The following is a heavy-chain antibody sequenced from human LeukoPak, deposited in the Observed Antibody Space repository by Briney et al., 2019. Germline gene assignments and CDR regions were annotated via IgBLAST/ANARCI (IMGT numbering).Heavy chain of an antibody. CDR2: RNPADSDT. V-gene: IGHV5-51*01. CDR3: ARHVSSSRVAYDV. CDR1: GYSFTSYW. D-gene: IGHD2-2*01. J-gene: IGHJ3*01. Sequence: GESLKISCKGSGYSFTSYWIGWVRQMPGKGLEWIGLRNPADSDTRYSPSFQGQVTISVDKSISTAYLEWSSLKASDTAMYYCARHVSSSRVAYDVWGQGTMVTVSS.